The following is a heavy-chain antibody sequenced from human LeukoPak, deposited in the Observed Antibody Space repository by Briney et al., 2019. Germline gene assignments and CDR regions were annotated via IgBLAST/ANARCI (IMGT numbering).Heavy chain of an antibody. Sequence: PPETLSLTCTVSGGSISSYYWSWIRQPPGKGLEWIGYIYYSGSTNYNPSLKSRVTISVDTSKNQFSLKLSSVTAADTAVYYCARVSRWPFDYWGQGTLVTVSS. V-gene: IGHV4-59*12. CDR2: IYYSGST. D-gene: IGHD5-24*01. CDR1: GGSISSYY. CDR3: ARVSRWPFDY. J-gene: IGHJ4*02.